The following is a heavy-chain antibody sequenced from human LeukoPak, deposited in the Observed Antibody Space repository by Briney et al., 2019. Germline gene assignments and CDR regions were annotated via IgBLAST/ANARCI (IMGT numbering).Heavy chain of an antibody. D-gene: IGHD2-21*02. CDR1: GFTFSSYS. V-gene: IGHV3-21*01. CDR2: ISSSSSYI. CDR3: ASSDLADYYYYGMDV. Sequence: GGSLRLSCAASGFTFSSYSMNWVRQAPGKGLEWVSSISSSSSYIYYADSVKGRFTISRDNAKNSLYLQTNSLRAEDTAVYYCASSDLADYYYYGMDVWGQGTTVTVSS. J-gene: IGHJ6*02.